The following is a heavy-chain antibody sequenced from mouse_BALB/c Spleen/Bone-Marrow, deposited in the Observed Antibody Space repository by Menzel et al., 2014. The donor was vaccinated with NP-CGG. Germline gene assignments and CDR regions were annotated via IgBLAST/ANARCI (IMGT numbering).Heavy chain of an antibody. J-gene: IGHJ3*01. Sequence: VQLQQSGAELVKPGASVKLSCTASGFNIKDTYMHWVKQRPEQGLEWIGRIDPANGNTKYDPKFQGKATITADTSSNTAYLQLSSFTSEDTAVYYCARNYGYGKSFAYGGQGTLFTVPA. CDR3: ARNYGYGKSFAY. CDR1: GFNIKDTY. CDR2: IDPANGNT. D-gene: IGHD2-2*01. V-gene: IGHV14-3*02.